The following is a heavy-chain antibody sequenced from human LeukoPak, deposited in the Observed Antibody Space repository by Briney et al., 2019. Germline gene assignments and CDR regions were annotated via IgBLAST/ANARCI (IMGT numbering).Heavy chain of an antibody. Sequence: GGSLRLSCAASGFTFTSYWMSWVRQAPGKGLEWVANIKQDGSEKYYVDSVKGRFTISRDNAHNSLYLQMNSLRAEDTAVYYCAKDPDCTSGVCYTFFDYWGQGTLVTVSS. CDR2: IKQDGSEK. J-gene: IGHJ4*02. D-gene: IGHD2-8*01. V-gene: IGHV3-7*03. CDR1: GFTFTSYW. CDR3: AKDPDCTSGVCYTFFDY.